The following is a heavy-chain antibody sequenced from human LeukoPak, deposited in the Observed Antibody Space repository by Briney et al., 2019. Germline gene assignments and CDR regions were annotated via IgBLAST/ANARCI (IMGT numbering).Heavy chain of an antibody. CDR3: ATTAGYSGYDFPT. J-gene: IGHJ5*02. V-gene: IGHV5-51*01. Sequence: GESLKISFKGSGYSFTTYWIGWVRQMPGKGLEWMGIIYPGDSDTRYSPSFQGQVTISADKSISTAYLQWSSLKASDTAMYYCATTAGYSGYDFPTWGQGTLVTVSS. CDR1: GYSFTTYW. D-gene: IGHD5-12*01. CDR2: IYPGDSDT.